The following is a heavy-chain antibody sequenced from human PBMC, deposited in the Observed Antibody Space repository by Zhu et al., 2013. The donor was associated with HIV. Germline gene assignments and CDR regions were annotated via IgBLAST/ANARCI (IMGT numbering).Heavy chain of an antibody. CDR2: MNPKSGNT. CDR3: ARDRAAPTYYFDY. Sequence: QVQLVQSGAEVKKPGSSVKVSCKASGGTFTSYDINWVRQASGQGPEWMGWMNPKSGNTGYAPNFQGRVTMTIDTSTRTAYMELRSLRSDDTAVYYCARDRAAPTYYFDYWGQGTLVTVSS. J-gene: IGHJ4*02. V-gene: IGHV1-8*01. D-gene: IGHD6-13*01. CDR1: GGTFTSYD.